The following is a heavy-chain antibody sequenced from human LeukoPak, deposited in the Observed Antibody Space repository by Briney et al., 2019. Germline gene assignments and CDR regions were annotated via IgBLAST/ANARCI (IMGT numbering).Heavy chain of an antibody. CDR2: ISSSSSYI. Sequence: GVSLRLSCAASGFTFRSYSMNWVRQAPGKGLEWVSSISSSSSYIYYADSVKGRFTISRDNAKNSLYLQMNSLRAEDTAVYYCARASGSYFNFDYWGQGTLVTVTS. J-gene: IGHJ4*02. D-gene: IGHD1-26*01. CDR1: GFTFRSYS. V-gene: IGHV3-21*01. CDR3: ARASGSYFNFDY.